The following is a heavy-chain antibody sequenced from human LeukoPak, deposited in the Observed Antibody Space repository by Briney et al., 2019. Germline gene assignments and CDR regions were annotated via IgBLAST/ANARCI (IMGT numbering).Heavy chain of an antibody. V-gene: IGHV1-69*05. J-gene: IGHJ5*02. CDR2: IIPIFGTA. CDR1: GGTFSSYA. CDR3: ARDNYAGANWFDH. Sequence: SVKVSCKASGGTFSSYAISWVRQAPGQGLEWMGGIIPIFGTANYAQKFQGRVTITTDESTSTAYMELGSLRSEDTAVYYCARDNYAGANWFDHWGQGTLVTVSS. D-gene: IGHD1-7*01.